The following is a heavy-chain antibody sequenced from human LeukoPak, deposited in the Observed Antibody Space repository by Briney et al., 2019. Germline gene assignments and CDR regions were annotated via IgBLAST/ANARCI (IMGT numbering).Heavy chain of an antibody. CDR2: IYYSGST. CDR3: ARIFFDYYYDSSGYYFDY. D-gene: IGHD3-22*01. V-gene: IGHV4-61*01. CDR1: GGSFSSGSYY. J-gene: IGHJ4*02. Sequence: PSETLSLTCTVSGGSFSSGSYYWSWIRQPPGKGLEWIGYIYYSGSTNYNPSLKSRVTISVDTSKNQFSLKLSSVTAADTAVYYCARIFFDYYYDSSGYYFDYWGQGTLVTVSS.